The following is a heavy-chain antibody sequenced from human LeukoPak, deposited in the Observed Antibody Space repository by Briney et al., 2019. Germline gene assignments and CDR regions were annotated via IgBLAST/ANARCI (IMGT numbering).Heavy chain of an antibody. D-gene: IGHD6-25*01. CDR3: AGGNTWPGLSY. J-gene: IGHJ4*02. CDR1: GFTVSGNY. Sequence: GGSLRLSCAASGFTVSGNYMSWVRQAPGKGLEWVSVIYTAGSTYNVDSVKGRFTISRDKSKNTLYLQMNTLRAEDTAVYFCAGGNTWPGLSYWGQGTLLTVSS. V-gene: IGHV3-53*01. CDR2: IYTAGST.